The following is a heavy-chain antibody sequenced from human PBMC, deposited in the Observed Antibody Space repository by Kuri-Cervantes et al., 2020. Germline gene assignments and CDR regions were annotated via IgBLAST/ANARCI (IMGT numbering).Heavy chain of an antibody. CDR2: IYPGDSDT. Sequence: KVSCKGSGYSFTSYWIGWVRQMPGKGLEWMGLIYPGDSDTRYSPSIQGQVTISADKSISPAYLQWSSLKASDTAMYYCARRGGRGSAWVFDYWGQGTLVTVSS. CDR3: ARRGGRGSAWVFDY. D-gene: IGHD3-16*01. CDR1: GYSFTSYW. V-gene: IGHV5-51*01. J-gene: IGHJ4*02.